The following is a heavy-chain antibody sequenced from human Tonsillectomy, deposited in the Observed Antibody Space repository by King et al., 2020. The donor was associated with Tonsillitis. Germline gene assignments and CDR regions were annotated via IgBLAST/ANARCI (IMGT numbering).Heavy chain of an antibody. CDR3: ARDLSSGYSFGPDY. D-gene: IGHD3-22*01. Sequence: QLVQSGAAVKKPGASVKVSCKASGYTFTGYYMHWVRQAPGQGLEWMGWINPNSGGTNYAQKFQGRVTMTRDTSISTAYMELSRLRSDDTAVYYCARDLSSGYSFGPDYWGQGTLVTVSS. CDR1: GYTFTGYY. CDR2: INPNSGGT. V-gene: IGHV1-2*02. J-gene: IGHJ4*02.